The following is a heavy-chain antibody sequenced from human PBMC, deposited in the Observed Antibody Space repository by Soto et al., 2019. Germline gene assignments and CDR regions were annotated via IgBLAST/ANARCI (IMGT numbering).Heavy chain of an antibody. CDR1: GYSISSAYY. V-gene: IGHV4-38-2*01. D-gene: IGHD6-13*01. CDR3: ARGVPGYSSSWYAY. J-gene: IGHJ4*02. Sequence: SETLSLTCVVSGYSISSAYYWGWIRQPPGKGLEWIGSVYHSGSTYYNPSLKSRVTISVDTSKNHFSLKLRSVTAADSAVYYCARGVPGYSSSWYAYWGQGTLVTVS. CDR2: VYHSGST.